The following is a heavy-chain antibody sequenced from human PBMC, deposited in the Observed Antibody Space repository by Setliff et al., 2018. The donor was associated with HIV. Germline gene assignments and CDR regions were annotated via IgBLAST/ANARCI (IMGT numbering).Heavy chain of an antibody. V-gene: IGHV5-51*01. D-gene: IGHD3-3*01. CDR3: ARLSKYYDFWTPDS. CDR1: GYSFTNYW. CDR2: IWPDDSDT. Sequence: GXSLKISXKASGYSFTNYWVGWVRQMPANGLEWMGLIWPDDSDTIYSPSFQGQVTMSADKSISTAYLQWSSLKAPDTAMYYCARLSKYYDFWTPDSWGQGTLVTVSS. J-gene: IGHJ4*02.